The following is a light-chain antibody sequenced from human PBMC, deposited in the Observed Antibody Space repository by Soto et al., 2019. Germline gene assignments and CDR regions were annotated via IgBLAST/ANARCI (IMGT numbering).Light chain of an antibody. J-gene: IGKJ1*01. V-gene: IGKV1-5*03. Sequence: DIQMTQSPSTLSASVGDRVSITCRASQSVSTWLAWYQQKPGKAPQLLIFKASTLESGVPSRFSGSGSGTEFTLTITILQPDDCATYYCQQYNVHSPWTFGQATTVEIK. CDR3: QQYNVHSPWT. CDR1: QSVSTW. CDR2: KAS.